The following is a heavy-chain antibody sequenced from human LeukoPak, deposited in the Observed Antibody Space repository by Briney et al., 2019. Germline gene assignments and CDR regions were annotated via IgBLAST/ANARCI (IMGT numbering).Heavy chain of an antibody. CDR2: ISYDGSNK. V-gene: IGHV3-30-3*01. D-gene: IGHD1-26*01. CDR1: GVTFSSYA. CDR3: AREIVVVDI. J-gene: IGHJ4*02. Sequence: PGGSLRLSCAASGVTFSSYAMHWVRQAPGKGLEWVAIISYDGSNKYYADSVKGRFTISRDNSKNTLYVQMKSLRAEDTAVYYCAREIVVVDIWGQGTLVTVSS.